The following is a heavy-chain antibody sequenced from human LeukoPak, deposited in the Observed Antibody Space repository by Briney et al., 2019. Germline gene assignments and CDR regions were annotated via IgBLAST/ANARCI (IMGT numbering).Heavy chain of an antibody. CDR3: ARVPMGSYYDFWSDYSKGYYYYGMDV. J-gene: IGHJ6*02. CDR1: GYTFTSYD. V-gene: IGHV1-8*01. D-gene: IGHD3-3*01. Sequence: ASVKVSCKASGYTFTSYDINWVRQATGQGLEWMGWMNPNSGNTGYAQKFQGRVTMTRNTSISTAYMELSSLRSEDTAVYYCARVPMGSYYDFWSDYSKGYYYYGMDVWGQGTTVTVSS. CDR2: MNPNSGNT.